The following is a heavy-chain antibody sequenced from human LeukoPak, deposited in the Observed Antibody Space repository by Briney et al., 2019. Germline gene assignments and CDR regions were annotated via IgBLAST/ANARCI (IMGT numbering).Heavy chain of an antibody. D-gene: IGHD3-16*01. J-gene: IGHJ4*02. CDR2: IKSQIDGGTT. CDR1: GFTFSNAW. Sequence: KPGGSLRLSCAASGFTFSNAWMSCVRQAPGKGLEWVGRIKSQIDGGTTDYAAPVKGRFPISRHDSKNTLYLQMNSLKTEDTAVYYCTTGSAYSGLDNWGQGTLVTVSS. CDR3: TTGSAYSGLDN. V-gene: IGHV3-15*01.